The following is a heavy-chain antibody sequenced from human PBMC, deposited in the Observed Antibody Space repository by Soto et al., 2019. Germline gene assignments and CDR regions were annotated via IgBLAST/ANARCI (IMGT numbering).Heavy chain of an antibody. CDR3: ARDRDILTGPDY. Sequence: ASVKVSCKASGYTFTSYAMHWVRQAPGQRLEWMGWINAGNGSTKYSQKFQGRVTITRDTSASTAYMELSSLRSEDTAVYYCARDRDILTGPDYWGQGTLVTVSS. J-gene: IGHJ4*02. V-gene: IGHV1-3*01. CDR1: GYTFTSYA. D-gene: IGHD3-9*01. CDR2: INAGNGST.